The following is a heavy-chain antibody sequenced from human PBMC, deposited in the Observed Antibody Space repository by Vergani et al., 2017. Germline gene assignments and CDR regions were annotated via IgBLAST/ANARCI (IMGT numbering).Heavy chain of an antibody. CDR2: IWFDGSNK. CDR1: GFTFSSYG. CDR3: ASANYDSSGYYYANYWYFDL. D-gene: IGHD3-22*01. Sequence: QVQLVESGGGVVQPGRSLRLSCAASGFTFSSYGMHWVRQAPGNGLEWVAVIWFDGSNKYYADSVKGRFTISRDNSKNTLYLQMNSLRAEDTAVYYCASANYDSSGYYYANYWYFDLWGRGTLVTVSS. V-gene: IGHV3-33*01. J-gene: IGHJ2*01.